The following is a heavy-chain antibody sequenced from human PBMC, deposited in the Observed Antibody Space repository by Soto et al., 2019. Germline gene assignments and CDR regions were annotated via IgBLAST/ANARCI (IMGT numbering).Heavy chain of an antibody. CDR2: INHSGST. D-gene: IGHD3-10*01. CDR3: ARSRPVLLWFGESNNWFDP. Sequence: QVQLQQSVAGLLKPSETLSLTCAVYGGSFSGYYWSWIRQPPGKGLEWIGEINHSGSTNYNPSLKSRVTISVDASKNQFSLKLSSLTAADTAVYYCARSRPVLLWFGESNNWFDPWGQGTLVTVSS. V-gene: IGHV4-34*01. J-gene: IGHJ5*02. CDR1: GGSFSGYY.